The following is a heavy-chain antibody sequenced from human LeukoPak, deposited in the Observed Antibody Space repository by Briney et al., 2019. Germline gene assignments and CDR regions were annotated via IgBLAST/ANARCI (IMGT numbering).Heavy chain of an antibody. J-gene: IGHJ3*02. CDR2: ISSSGST. Sequence: PSETLSLTCTVSGDSISSGDYYWSWIRQPAGKGLEWIGRISSSGSTNYNPSLKSRVTISVDTSKNQFSLKLSSVTAADTAVYYCARRNDILTGYQDAFDIWGQGTMVTVSS. CDR3: ARRNDILTGYQDAFDI. CDR1: GDSISSGDYY. V-gene: IGHV4-61*02. D-gene: IGHD3-9*01.